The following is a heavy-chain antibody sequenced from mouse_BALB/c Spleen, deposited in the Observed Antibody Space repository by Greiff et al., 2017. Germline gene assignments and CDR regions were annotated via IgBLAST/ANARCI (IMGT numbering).Heavy chain of an antibody. V-gene: IGHV5-6*02. J-gene: IGHJ4*01. Sequence: DVKLVESGGDLVKPGGSLKLSCAASGFTFSSYGMSWVRQTPDKRLEWVATISSGGSYTYYPDSVKGRFTISRDNAKNTLYLQMSSLKSEDTAMYYCARQDDYDPAAMDYWGQGTSVTVSS. CDR1: GFTFSSYG. CDR2: ISSGGSYT. D-gene: IGHD2-4*01. CDR3: ARQDDYDPAAMDY.